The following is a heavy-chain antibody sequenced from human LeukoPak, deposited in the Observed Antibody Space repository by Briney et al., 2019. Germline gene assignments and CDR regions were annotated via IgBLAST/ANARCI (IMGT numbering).Heavy chain of an antibody. CDR2: IYYSGST. Sequence: SETLSLTCTVSGGSISSYYWSWIRQPPGKGLEWIGYIYYSGSTNYNPSLKSRVTMSVDTSKNQFSLKLSSVTAANTAVYYCARETGDYFDYWGQGTLVTVSS. CDR3: ARETGDYFDY. J-gene: IGHJ4*02. CDR1: GGSISSYY. V-gene: IGHV4-59*12. D-gene: IGHD1-14*01.